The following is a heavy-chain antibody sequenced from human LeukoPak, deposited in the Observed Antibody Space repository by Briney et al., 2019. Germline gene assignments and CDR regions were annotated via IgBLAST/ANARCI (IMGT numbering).Heavy chain of an antibody. V-gene: IGHV1-18*01. D-gene: IGHD4-23*01. CDR3: ARDIYGGNSRYFINYYYYGMDV. CDR1: GYTFTSYG. Sequence: GASVRVSCTASGYTFTSYGISWVRQAPGQGLEWMGWISAYNGNTNYAQKLQGRVTMTTDTSTSTAYMELRSLRSDDTAVYYCARDIYGGNSRYFINYYYYGMDVWGQGTTVTVSS. CDR2: ISAYNGNT. J-gene: IGHJ6*02.